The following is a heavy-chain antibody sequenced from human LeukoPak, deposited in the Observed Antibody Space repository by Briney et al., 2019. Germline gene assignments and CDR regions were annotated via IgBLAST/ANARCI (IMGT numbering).Heavy chain of an antibody. D-gene: IGHD3-22*01. V-gene: IGHV3-15*01. CDR2: IQSQIDGGTT. J-gene: IGHJ4*02. CDR3: ATSPGYYDRSPFDF. Sequence: PGGSLRLSCAASGFTVSSNYTSWVRQAPGKGLDWVGHIQSQIDGGTTDYAAPVKGRFTISRDDSKNTLFLQMNSLKTEDTAVYYCATSPGYYDRSPFDFWGQGTLVTVSS. CDR1: GFTVSSNY.